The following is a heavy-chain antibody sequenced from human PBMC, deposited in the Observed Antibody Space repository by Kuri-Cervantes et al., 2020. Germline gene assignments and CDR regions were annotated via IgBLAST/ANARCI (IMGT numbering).Heavy chain of an antibody. D-gene: IGHD1-26*01. CDR1: GFTVSSNY. CDR3: ARIVGAXRFFDY. J-gene: IGHJ4*02. CDR2: IYSGGST. V-gene: IGHV3-66*01. Sequence: GESLKISCAASGFTVSSNYMSWVRQAPGKGLEWVSVIYSGGSTYYADSVKGRFTISRDNSKNTLYLQMNSLRAEDTAVYYCARIVGAXRFFDYWGQGTLVTVSS.